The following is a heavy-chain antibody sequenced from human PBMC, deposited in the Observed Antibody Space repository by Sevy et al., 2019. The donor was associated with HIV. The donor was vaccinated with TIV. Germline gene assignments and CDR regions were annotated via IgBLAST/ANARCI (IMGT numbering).Heavy chain of an antibody. CDR2: ISGSVSST. D-gene: IGHD2-2*01. CDR3: AKDIVVVVGDAFDI. V-gene: IGHV3-23*01. J-gene: IGHJ3*02. Sequence: GGSLRLSCAASGFTFTSYAMSWVRQAPGKGLEWVSAISGSVSSTYYADSVKGRFTISRDNSKNTLYLQMNNLRAEDTALYYCAKDIVVVVGDAFDIWGQGTMVTVSS. CDR1: GFTFTSYA.